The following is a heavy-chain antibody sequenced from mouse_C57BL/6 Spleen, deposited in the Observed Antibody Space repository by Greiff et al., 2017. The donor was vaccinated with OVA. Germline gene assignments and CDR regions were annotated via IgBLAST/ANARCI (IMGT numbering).Heavy chain of an antibody. Sequence: EVQLVESGPVLVKPGASVKMSCKASGYTFTDYYMNWVKQSHGKSLEWIGVINPYNGGTSYNQKFKGKATLTVDKSSSTAYMELNSLTSEDSAVYYCARSRYYDYGEGSMDYWGQGASVTVSS. V-gene: IGHV1-19*01. J-gene: IGHJ4*01. CDR3: ARSRYYDYGEGSMDY. CDR2: INPYNGGT. CDR1: GYTFTDYY. D-gene: IGHD2-4*01.